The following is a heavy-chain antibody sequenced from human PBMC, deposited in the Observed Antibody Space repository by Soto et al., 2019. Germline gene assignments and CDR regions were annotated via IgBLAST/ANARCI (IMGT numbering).Heavy chain of an antibody. V-gene: IGHV1-69*13. CDR1: GGTFSSYA. D-gene: IGHD6-6*01. CDR2: IIPIFGTA. CDR3: ARDGGSSSHYYYGMDV. Sequence: SVKVSCKASGGTFSSYAISWVRQAPGQGLEWMGGIIPIFGTANYAQKFQGRVTITADESTSTAYMEQSSLRSEDTAVYYCARDGGSSSHYYYGMDVWGQGTTVTVSS. J-gene: IGHJ6*02.